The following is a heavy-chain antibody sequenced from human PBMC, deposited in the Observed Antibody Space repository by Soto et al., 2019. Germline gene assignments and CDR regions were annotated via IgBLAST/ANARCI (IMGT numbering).Heavy chain of an antibody. Sequence: TLSLTCAVYGGSFSGYYWSWIRQPPGKGLEWIGEINHSGSTNYNPSLKSRVTISVDTSKNQFSLKLSSVTAADTAVYYCARAKRLQAHYYYGMDVWGQGTTVNVSS. J-gene: IGHJ6*02. CDR3: ARAKRLQAHYYYGMDV. CDR1: GGSFSGYY. CDR2: INHSGST. V-gene: IGHV4-34*01. D-gene: IGHD6-25*01.